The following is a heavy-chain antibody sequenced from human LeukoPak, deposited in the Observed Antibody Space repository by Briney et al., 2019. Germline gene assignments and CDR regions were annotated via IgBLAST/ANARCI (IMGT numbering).Heavy chain of an antibody. V-gene: IGHV3-7*01. CDR1: GFTFSSYW. CDR2: IKQDGSEK. CDR3: ASHYGSGSYSGDAFDI. Sequence: GGSLRLSCAVSGFTFSSYWMSWVRQAPGKGLEWVANIKQDGSEKYYVDSVKGRFTISRDNAKNLLFLQMNSLRAEDTAVYYCASHYGSGSYSGDAFDIWGQGTMVTVSP. J-gene: IGHJ3*02. D-gene: IGHD3-10*01.